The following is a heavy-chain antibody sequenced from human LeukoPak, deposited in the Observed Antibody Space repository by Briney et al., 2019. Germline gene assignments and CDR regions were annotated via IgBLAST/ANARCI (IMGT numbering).Heavy chain of an antibody. CDR1: GLTFSSYS. V-gene: IGHV3-48*04. D-gene: IGHD3-3*01. Sequence: PGGSLRLSCAASGLTFSSYSMNWVRQAPGKGLEWVSYISSSSTIYYADSVKGRFTISRDNAKNSLYLQMNSLRAEDTAVYYCARLHPTIFGVVIIGVPEYYFDYWGQGTLVTVSS. CDR3: ARLHPTIFGVVIIGVPEYYFDY. CDR2: ISSSSTI. J-gene: IGHJ4*02.